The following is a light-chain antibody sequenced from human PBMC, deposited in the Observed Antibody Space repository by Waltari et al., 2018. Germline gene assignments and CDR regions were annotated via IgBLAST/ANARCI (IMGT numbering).Light chain of an antibody. Sequence: QSALTQPPSVSGSPEQSVTISCTGTSSDVGGYNSVSWYQQHPGKAPKLIIFDVNQRPSGVPDRFSGSKSGNTASLTISGLQAEDEADYHCGTWDSSLSGAVFGGGTHLTVL. CDR3: GTWDSSLSGAV. J-gene: IGLJ7*01. V-gene: IGLV2-11*01. CDR2: DVN. CDR1: SSDVGGYNS.